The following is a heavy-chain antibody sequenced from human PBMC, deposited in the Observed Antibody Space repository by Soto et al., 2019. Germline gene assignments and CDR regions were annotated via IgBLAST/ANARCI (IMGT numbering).Heavy chain of an antibody. Sequence: SETLSLTCTVSGGSISSGDYYWSWIRQPPGKGLEWIGYIYYSGSTYYNPSLKSRVTISVDTSKNQFSLKLSLKLSSVTAADTAVYYCARRWRDYFDYWGQGTLVIVSS. V-gene: IGHV4-30-4*01. CDR2: IYYSGST. CDR1: GGSISSGDYY. J-gene: IGHJ4*02. CDR3: ARRWRDYFDY.